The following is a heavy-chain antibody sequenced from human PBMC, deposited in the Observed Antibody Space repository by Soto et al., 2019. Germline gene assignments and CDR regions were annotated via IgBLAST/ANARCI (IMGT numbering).Heavy chain of an antibody. Sequence: QVQLVESGGGVVQPGRSLRLSCAASGFTFSSYGMHWVRQALGKGLEWVAVISYDGSNKYYADSVKGRFTISRDNSKNTLYLQMNSLRAEDTAVYYCANVIAAAGTNVFDYWGQGTLVTVSS. D-gene: IGHD6-13*01. CDR3: ANVIAAAGTNVFDY. CDR2: ISYDGSNK. CDR1: GFTFSSYG. V-gene: IGHV3-30*18. J-gene: IGHJ4*02.